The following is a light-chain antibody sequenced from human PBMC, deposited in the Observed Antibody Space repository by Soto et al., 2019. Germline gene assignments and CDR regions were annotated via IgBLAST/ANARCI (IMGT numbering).Light chain of an antibody. CDR3: SSFAGSNRVV. Sequence: QSVLTQTPSASGSPGQSVTISCTGTSSDVGGYNYVSWYYQHPGKAPKLIIYEVNERPSGFPDRFSVSKSGNTASLTVSGLQTEDEADYLCSSFAGSNRVVFGGGTKLTVL. CDR1: SSDVGGYNY. CDR2: EVN. V-gene: IGLV2-8*01. J-gene: IGLJ2*01.